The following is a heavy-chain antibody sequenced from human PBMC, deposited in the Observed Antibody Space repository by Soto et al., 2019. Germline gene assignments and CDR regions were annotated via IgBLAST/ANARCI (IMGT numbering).Heavy chain of an antibody. Sequence: QVQLQESGPGLVKPSETLSLTCTVSGGSISSYYWTWIRQPPGKGLEWIGFISYSGSTSYNPSLKSRVTISVDTSNNQFSLKMSSVTAADTAVYYCARYSGTYYVYWGQGTLVTVSS. CDR1: GGSISSYY. V-gene: IGHV4-59*01. D-gene: IGHD1-26*01. CDR2: ISYSGST. CDR3: ARYSGTYYVY. J-gene: IGHJ4*02.